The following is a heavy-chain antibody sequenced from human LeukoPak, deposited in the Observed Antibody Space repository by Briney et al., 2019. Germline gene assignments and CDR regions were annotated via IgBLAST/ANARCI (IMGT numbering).Heavy chain of an antibody. D-gene: IGHD2-2*02. CDR3: ARGVPAAIPYNYFDY. CDR2: IYYSGST. J-gene: IGHJ4*02. CDR1: GGSISSGGYY. Sequence: SETLSLTCTVSGGSISSGGYYRSWIRQHPGKGLEWIGYIYYSGSTYYNPSLKSRVTISVDTSKNQFSLKLSSVTAADTAVYYCARGVPAAIPYNYFDYWGQGTLVTVSS. V-gene: IGHV4-31*03.